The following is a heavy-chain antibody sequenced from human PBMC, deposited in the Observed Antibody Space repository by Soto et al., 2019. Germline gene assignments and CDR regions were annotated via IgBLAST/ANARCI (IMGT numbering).Heavy chain of an antibody. Sequence: EVQLVESGGGLVQPGRSLRLSCAASGFTFDDYAIHWVRQAPGKGLEWVSGIYSGGSTYYADSVKGRFTISRDNSKNTLYLQMNSLRAEDTAVYYCARDQSFFANYGMDVWGQGTTVTVSS. CDR3: ARDQSFFANYGMDV. V-gene: IGHV3-66*01. D-gene: IGHD3-3*02. CDR2: IYSGGST. J-gene: IGHJ6*02. CDR1: GFTFDDYA.